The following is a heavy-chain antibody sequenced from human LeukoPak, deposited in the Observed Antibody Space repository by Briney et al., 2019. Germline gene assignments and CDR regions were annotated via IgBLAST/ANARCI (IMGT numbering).Heavy chain of an antibody. CDR2: ITDSGNTI. CDR1: GFTFSDYN. Sequence: GGSLRLSCAASGFTFSDYNVNWVRQAPGKGLEWVSYITDSGNTIHYADSVKGRFTISRDNAKNSLYLQMNSLRAEDTAVYYCARSIGLTGGGVDVWGQGTTVTVSS. J-gene: IGHJ6*02. CDR3: ARSIGLTGGGVDV. V-gene: IGHV3-11*01. D-gene: IGHD3-9*01.